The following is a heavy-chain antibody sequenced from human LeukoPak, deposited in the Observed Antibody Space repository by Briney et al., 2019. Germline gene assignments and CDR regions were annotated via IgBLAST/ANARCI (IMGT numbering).Heavy chain of an antibody. D-gene: IGHD2-8*01. V-gene: IGHV1-2*02. J-gene: IGHJ6*03. CDR2: INPNSGGT. CDR1: GYTFTSYY. Sequence: GASVKVSCKASGYTFTSYYIHWVRQAPGQGLEWMGWINPNSGGTNYAQRFQGRVTMTRDTSISTAYMELSRLRSDDTAVYYCARVEMVYDISNYYMDVWGKGTTVTVSS. CDR3: ARVEMVYDISNYYMDV.